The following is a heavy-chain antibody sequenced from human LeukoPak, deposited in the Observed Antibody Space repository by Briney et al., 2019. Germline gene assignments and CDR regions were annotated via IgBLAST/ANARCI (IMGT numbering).Heavy chain of an antibody. D-gene: IGHD1-14*01. Sequence: SETLSLTCTVSGGSISSGSYYWSWIRQPAGKGLEWIGRIYTGGSTNYNPSLKSRVTISVDTSKNQFSLKLSSVTAADTAVYYCARVNRYYYYMDVWGKGTTVTVSS. V-gene: IGHV4-61*02. J-gene: IGHJ6*03. CDR2: IYTGGST. CDR1: GGSISSGSYY. CDR3: ARVNRYYYYMDV.